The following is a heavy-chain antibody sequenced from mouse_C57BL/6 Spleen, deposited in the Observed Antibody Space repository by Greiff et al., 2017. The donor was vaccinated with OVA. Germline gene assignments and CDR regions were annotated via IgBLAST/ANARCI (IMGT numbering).Heavy chain of an antibody. V-gene: IGHV1-26*01. Sequence: EVQLQQSGPELVKPGASVKISCKASGYTFTDYYMNWVKQSHGKSLEWIGDINPNNGGTSYNQKFKGKATLTVDKSSSTAYMELRSLTSEDSAVYYCARSGYDYDGWFAYWGQGTLVTVSA. CDR2: INPNNGGT. J-gene: IGHJ3*01. CDR1: GYTFTDYY. D-gene: IGHD2-4*01. CDR3: ARSGYDYDGWFAY.